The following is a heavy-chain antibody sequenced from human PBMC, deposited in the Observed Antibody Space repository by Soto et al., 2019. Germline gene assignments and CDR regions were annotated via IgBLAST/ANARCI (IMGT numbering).Heavy chain of an antibody. CDR3: AKAPYYHDTSGYLHGAS. V-gene: IGHV3-23*01. CDR2: ISGSGGST. Sequence: PRWSLRRSGAASGLTVSSYARSGVRQAPSKGREWVLAISGSGGSTYYADSVKGRFTISRDNSKNTLYLQMNSLRAEDTAVYYCAKAPYYHDTSGYLHGASWGQRPLVT. J-gene: IGHJ5*02. CDR1: GLTVSSYA. D-gene: IGHD3-22*01.